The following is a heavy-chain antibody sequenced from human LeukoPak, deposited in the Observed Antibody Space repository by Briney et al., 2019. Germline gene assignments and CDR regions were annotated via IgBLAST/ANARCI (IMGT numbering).Heavy chain of an antibody. CDR3: ARVAFRSSAYISGIDY. J-gene: IGHJ4*02. Sequence: GGSLRLSCAASGFTVSSNYMSWVRQAPGKGLEWVSVIYSGGSTYYADYVKGRFTISRDNSRNTLYLQMNSLRAEDTAIYYCARVAFRSSAYISGIDYWGQGTLVTVSS. CDR1: GFTVSSNY. CDR2: IYSGGST. D-gene: IGHD6-6*01. V-gene: IGHV3-53*01.